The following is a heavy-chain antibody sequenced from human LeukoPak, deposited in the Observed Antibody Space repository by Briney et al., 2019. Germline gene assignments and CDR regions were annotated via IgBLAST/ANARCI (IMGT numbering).Heavy chain of an antibody. V-gene: IGHV3-9*01. J-gene: IGHJ4*02. CDR2: ISWNSGSI. CDR1: GFTFDDYA. CDR3: AKVGYRGYSYGYDY. Sequence: GGSLRLSCAASGFTFDDYAMHWVRQAPGKGLEWVSGISWNSGSIGYADSVKGRFTISRDNAKNSLYLQMNSLRAEDTALYYCAKVGYRGYSYGYDYWGQGTLVTVSS. D-gene: IGHD5-18*01.